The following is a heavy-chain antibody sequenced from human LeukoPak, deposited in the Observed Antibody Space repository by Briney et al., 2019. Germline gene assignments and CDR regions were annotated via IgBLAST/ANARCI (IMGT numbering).Heavy chain of an antibody. V-gene: IGHV3-21*01. CDR1: GFTFSSYS. Sequence: GGSLRLSCAASGFTFSSYSMNWVRQAPGKGPEWVSSISSSSSYIYYADSVKGRFTISRDNAKNSLYLQMNSLRAEDTAVYYCARAKGGRSGYNWFDPWGQGTLVTVSS. CDR2: ISSSSSYI. J-gene: IGHJ5*02. D-gene: IGHD3-16*01. CDR3: ARAKGGRSGYNWFDP.